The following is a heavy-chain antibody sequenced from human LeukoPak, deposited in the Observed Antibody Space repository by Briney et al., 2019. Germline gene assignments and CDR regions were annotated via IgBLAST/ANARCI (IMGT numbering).Heavy chain of an antibody. J-gene: IGHJ5*02. V-gene: IGHV3-7*01. Sequence: GGSLRLSCAASGFTFSSYWMSWVRQAPGKGLEWVANIKQDGSEKYYVDSVKGRFTISRDNAKNSLYLQMNSLRAEDTAVYYCARDEMTSSPLWLFDPWGQGTLVTVSS. CDR1: GFTFSSYW. CDR3: ARDEMTSSPLWLFDP. CDR2: IKQDGSEK. D-gene: IGHD3-10*01.